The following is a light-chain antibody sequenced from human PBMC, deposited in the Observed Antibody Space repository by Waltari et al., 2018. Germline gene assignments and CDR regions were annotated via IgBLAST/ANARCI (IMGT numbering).Light chain of an antibody. CDR3: QQYNSWPPYT. J-gene: IGKJ2*01. CDR1: QSISNN. Sequence: EIVMTQSPATLSVSPGERATLSCRASQSISNNLAWYQQKPGQAPSLLIYGASTRATGVPARVTGSGSGTEFTLTISSLQSEDSAVYFCQQYNSWPPYTFGQGTKLE. V-gene: IGKV3-15*01. CDR2: GAS.